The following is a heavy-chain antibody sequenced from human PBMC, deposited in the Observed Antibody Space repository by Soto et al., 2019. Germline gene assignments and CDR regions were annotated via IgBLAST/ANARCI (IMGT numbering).Heavy chain of an antibody. CDR3: ARDRTTGSADY. CDR1: GFTFSSYG. V-gene: IGHV3-33*01. Sequence: QVQLVESGGGVVQPGRSLRLSCAASGFTFSSYGMHWVRQAPGKGLEWVAVIWYDGSNKYYADSVKGRFTISRDNSKNTLYLQMNSLRAEDTAVYYCARDRTTGSADYWGQGTLVTVSS. J-gene: IGHJ4*02. CDR2: IWYDGSNK.